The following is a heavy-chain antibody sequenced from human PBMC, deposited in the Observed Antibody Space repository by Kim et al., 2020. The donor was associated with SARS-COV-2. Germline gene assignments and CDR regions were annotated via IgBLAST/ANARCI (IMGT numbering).Heavy chain of an antibody. CDR2: INSDGSST. Sequence: GGSLRLSCAASGFTFSSYWMHWVRQAPGKGLVWVSRINSDGSSTSYADSVKGRFTISRDNAKNTLYLQMNSLRAEDTAVYYCARYSGYDLRAYYGMDVWGKGTTVTVSS. CDR3: ARYSGYDLRAYYGMDV. CDR1: GFTFSSYW. D-gene: IGHD5-12*01. J-gene: IGHJ6*04. V-gene: IGHV3-74*01.